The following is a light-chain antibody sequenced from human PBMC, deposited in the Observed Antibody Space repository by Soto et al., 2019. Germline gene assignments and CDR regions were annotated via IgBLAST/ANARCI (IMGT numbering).Light chain of an antibody. Sequence: QSVLTRPPSVSGAPGQRVTISCTGSSSNIGAHYDVHWYQQLPGTAPKLLIYGNSNRPSGVPDRFSGSKSGTSASLAITGLQAEDEADYYCQSYDNSLSVYFFGTGTKV. CDR1: SSNIGAHYD. V-gene: IGLV1-40*01. J-gene: IGLJ1*01. CDR3: QSYDNSLSVYF. CDR2: GNS.